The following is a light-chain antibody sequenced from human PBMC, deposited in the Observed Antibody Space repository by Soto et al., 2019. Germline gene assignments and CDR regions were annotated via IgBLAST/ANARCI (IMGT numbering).Light chain of an antibody. Sequence: QPVLTQSPSASASLGASVKLTCTLSSGHSSYAIAWHQKQPGKGPRYLMDLNNDGSHTKGDGIPDRFSGSSSGADRYLIISSLQSEDEADYYCQTWGTGFQFFGGGPKVTVL. J-gene: IGLJ2*01. CDR1: SGHSSYA. CDR2: LNNDGSH. CDR3: QTWGTGFQF. V-gene: IGLV4-69*01.